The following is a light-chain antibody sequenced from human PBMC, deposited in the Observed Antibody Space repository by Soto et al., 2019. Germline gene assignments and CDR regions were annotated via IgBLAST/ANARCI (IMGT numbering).Light chain of an antibody. V-gene: IGLV2-14*01. CDR1: SSDVGGYNY. CDR2: EVS. Sequence: QSALTQPASVSGSPGQSITISCTGTSSDVGGYNYVSWYQQHPGKAPKLMIFEVSNRPSGVSSRFSGSKSGSTASLTISGLQAEDEADYYCNSYTSTTTRVVFGGGTKLTVL. J-gene: IGLJ2*01. CDR3: NSYTSTTTRVV.